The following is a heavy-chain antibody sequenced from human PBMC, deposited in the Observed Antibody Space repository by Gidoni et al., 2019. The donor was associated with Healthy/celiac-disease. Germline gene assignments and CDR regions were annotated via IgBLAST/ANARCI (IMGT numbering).Heavy chain of an antibody. Sequence: QVQLVESGGGVVQPGRSLRLSCAASGVTFSSYGMHWVRQAPGKGLEWVAVIWYDGSNKYYADSVKGRFTISRDNSKNTLYLQMNSLRAEDTAVYYCARGPRGDIAATLYYYYYYGMDVWGQGTTVTVSS. J-gene: IGHJ6*02. CDR3: ARGPRGDIAATLYYYYYYGMDV. D-gene: IGHD2-15*01. V-gene: IGHV3-33*01. CDR2: IWYDGSNK. CDR1: GVTFSSYG.